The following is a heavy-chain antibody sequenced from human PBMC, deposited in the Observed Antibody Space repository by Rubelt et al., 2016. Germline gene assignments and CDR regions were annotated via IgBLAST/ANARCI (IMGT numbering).Heavy chain of an antibody. V-gene: IGHV3-23*01. CDR2: ISGGSGRA. CDR1: GFTFSNYG. CDR3: AKDLSWTQGEERGG. Sequence: EVQLLESGGDLVQPGGSLRLSCTTSGFTFSNYGLAWVRQAPGKGLEWVAGISGGSGRAYYADSVKGRFTISRDNSKNTLYLQMNSLRGDDTAFYFCAKDLSWTQGEERGGWGQGTLVTVSS. D-gene: IGHD5-18*01. J-gene: IGHJ4*02.